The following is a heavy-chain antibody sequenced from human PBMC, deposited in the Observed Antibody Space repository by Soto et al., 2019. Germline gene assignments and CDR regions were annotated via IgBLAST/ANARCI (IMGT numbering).Heavy chain of an antibody. Sequence: SETLSLTCTVSGGSISSSSYYWGWIRQPPGKGLEWIGSIYYSGSTYYNPSLKSRVTISVDTSKNQFSLKLSSVTAADTAVYYCARGMPTATTAYWGQGPLVTLSS. V-gene: IGHV4-39*01. CDR1: GGSISSSSYY. D-gene: IGHD1-1*01. J-gene: IGHJ4*02. CDR2: IYYSGST. CDR3: ARGMPTATTAY.